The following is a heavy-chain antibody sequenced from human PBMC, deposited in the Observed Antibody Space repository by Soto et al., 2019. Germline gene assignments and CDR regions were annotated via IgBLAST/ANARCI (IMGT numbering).Heavy chain of an antibody. CDR1: GGSISDYY. CDR2: SSYGGIT. Sequence: PSETLSLTCSVSGGSISDYYLSWMRQSPEKGLEYIAYSSYGGITNLNGALNGRVTMSIDTSKNQFSLKATSLTAADTAVYYCARARKATYITGGFDSWGQGTLVTVSS. J-gene: IGHJ4*02. CDR3: ARARKATYITGGFDS. D-gene: IGHD3-3*01. V-gene: IGHV4-59*01.